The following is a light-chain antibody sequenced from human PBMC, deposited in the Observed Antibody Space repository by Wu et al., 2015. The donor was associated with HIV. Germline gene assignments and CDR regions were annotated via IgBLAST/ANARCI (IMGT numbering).Light chain of an antibody. Sequence: EIVMTQSPATLSVSPGEGATLSCRASQSLSSNLAWYQQKPGQAPRLLIYGASTRATGIPARFSGSGSGTDFALTISSLEPEDFAVYYCQQRSNWPLTFGGGTKVEIK. CDR1: QSLSSN. CDR3: QQRSNWPLT. CDR2: GAS. V-gene: IGKV3-15*01. J-gene: IGKJ4*01.